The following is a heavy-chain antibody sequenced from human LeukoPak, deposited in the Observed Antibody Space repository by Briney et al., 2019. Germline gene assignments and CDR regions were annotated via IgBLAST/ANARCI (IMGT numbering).Heavy chain of an antibody. CDR3: ARVDYKSAFDI. Sequence: ASVKVSCKASGYTFTSSGISCVRQAPGQGHEWMGWISAYNGNTNYAQKLQGRVTMTTDTSTSTAYMEMRSLRSDDTAVYYCARVDYKSAFDIWGQGTMVTVSS. CDR1: GYTFTSSG. D-gene: IGHD3-16*01. J-gene: IGHJ3*02. CDR2: ISAYNGNT. V-gene: IGHV1-18*01.